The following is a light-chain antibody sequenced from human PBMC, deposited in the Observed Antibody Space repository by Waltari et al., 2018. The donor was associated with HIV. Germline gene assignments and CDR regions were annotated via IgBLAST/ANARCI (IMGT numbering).Light chain of an antibody. CDR2: EVS. CDR1: SSDVGGYNL. Sequence: QSALTQPASVSGSPGQSITISCTGTSSDVGGYNLVSWYQQHPGKAPKLMIYEVSKRPSGVSNRFSGSKSGNTASLTISGLQAEDEADYYCCSYAGSSTLVFGGVTKLTVL. J-gene: IGLJ3*02. CDR3: CSYAGSSTLV. V-gene: IGLV2-23*02.